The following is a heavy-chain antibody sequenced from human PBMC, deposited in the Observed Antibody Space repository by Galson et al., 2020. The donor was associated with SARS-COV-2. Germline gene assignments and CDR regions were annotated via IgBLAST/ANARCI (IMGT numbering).Heavy chain of an antibody. V-gene: IGHV3-7*01. CDR1: GFTFSTYW. CDR3: ARDGVTGPIYYFDY. D-gene: IGHD2-21*02. CDR2: IKQDGNEK. J-gene: IGHJ4*02. Sequence: GESLKISCAASGFTFSTYWMSWVRQDPGKGLEWVANIKQDGNEKYYVDSVKGRFTISRDNAKKSVYLQMNSLRVEDTAVYYCARDGVTGPIYYFDYWGQGTLVTVSS.